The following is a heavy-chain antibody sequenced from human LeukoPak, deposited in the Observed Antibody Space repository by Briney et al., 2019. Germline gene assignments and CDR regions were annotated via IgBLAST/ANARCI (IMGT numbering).Heavy chain of an antibody. J-gene: IGHJ4*02. CDR3: AGAAGLGNYLIDY. Sequence: GGSLRLSCAASGFSFSGDAIPWVRQAPGKGLEWVALIWSDGSQTKYAGSVKGRFTDSRDNSKNTAFLQMSGLTVEDTAVYYCAGAAGLGNYLIDYWGQGPLVTVSS. CDR2: IWSDGSQT. CDR1: GFSFSGDA. V-gene: IGHV3-33*01. D-gene: IGHD3-16*01.